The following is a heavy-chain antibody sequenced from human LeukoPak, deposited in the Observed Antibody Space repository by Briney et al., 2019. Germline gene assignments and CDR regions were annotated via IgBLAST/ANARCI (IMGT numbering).Heavy chain of an antibody. V-gene: IGHV1-8*01. Sequence: GASVKVSCKASGYTFTSYDINWARQATGQGLEWMGWMNPNSGDTGYAQNFQGRVSITRNTSISTAYMELSSLRSEDTAVYYCARDMRGAAAADDAFDIWGQGTLVTVSS. J-gene: IGHJ3*02. CDR2: MNPNSGDT. D-gene: IGHD6-13*01. CDR1: GYTFTSYD. CDR3: ARDMRGAAAADDAFDI.